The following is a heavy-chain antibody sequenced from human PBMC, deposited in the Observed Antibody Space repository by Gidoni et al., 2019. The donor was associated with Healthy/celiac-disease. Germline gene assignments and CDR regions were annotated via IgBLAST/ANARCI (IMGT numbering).Heavy chain of an antibody. CDR1: GGSFSGYY. D-gene: IGHD6-19*01. Sequence: QVQLQQWGAGLLKPSETLSLTCAVYGGSFSGYYWSWIRQPPGKGLEWIGEINHSGSTNYNPSLKSRVTISVDTSKNQFSLKLSSVTAADTAVYYCARAGRGIAVAGRKYFDYWGQGTLVTVSS. CDR3: ARAGRGIAVAGRKYFDY. J-gene: IGHJ4*02. V-gene: IGHV4-34*01. CDR2: INHSGST.